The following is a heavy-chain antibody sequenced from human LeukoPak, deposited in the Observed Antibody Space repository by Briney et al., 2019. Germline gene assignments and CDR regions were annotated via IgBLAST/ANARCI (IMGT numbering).Heavy chain of an antibody. Sequence: ETLSLTCAVSGYSISSGYYWGWIRQPPGKGLEWIGSIYHSGSTYYNPSLKSRVTISVDTSKNQFSLKLSSVTAADTAVYYCAKHTGLRGDYWGQGTLVTVSS. V-gene: IGHV4-38-2*01. CDR3: AKHTGLRGDY. CDR1: GYSISSGYY. CDR2: IYHSGST. D-gene: IGHD3-16*01. J-gene: IGHJ4*02.